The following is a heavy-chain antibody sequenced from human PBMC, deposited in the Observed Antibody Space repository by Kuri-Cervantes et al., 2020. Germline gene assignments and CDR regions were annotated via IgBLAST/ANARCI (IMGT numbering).Heavy chain of an antibody. J-gene: IGHJ6*02. CDR2: ISAYNGNT. V-gene: IGHV1-18*01. CDR1: GYTFTSYG. Sequence: ASVKVSCKASGYTFTSYGISWVRQAPGQGLEWMGWISAYNGNTNYAQKLQGRVTMTTDTSTGTAYMELSRLRSDDTAVYFCATATVTTHYYYYGMDVWGPGTTVTVSS. CDR3: ATATVTTHYYYYGMDV. D-gene: IGHD4-11*01.